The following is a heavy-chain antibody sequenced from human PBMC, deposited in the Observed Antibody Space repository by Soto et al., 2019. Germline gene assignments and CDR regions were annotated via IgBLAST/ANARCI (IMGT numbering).Heavy chain of an antibody. V-gene: IGHV3-66*01. D-gene: IGHD6-13*01. J-gene: IGHJ4*02. Sequence: GGSLRLSCAASGFTVSNYYMSWVRQAPGRGLEWVSVIYSAGSADFADSVKGRFTISRDNSKNTLYLQMSSLRAEDTAVYYCARVPSSSYHYFDYWGQGTLVTVSS. CDR2: IYSAGSA. CDR1: GFTVSNYY. CDR3: ARVPSSSYHYFDY.